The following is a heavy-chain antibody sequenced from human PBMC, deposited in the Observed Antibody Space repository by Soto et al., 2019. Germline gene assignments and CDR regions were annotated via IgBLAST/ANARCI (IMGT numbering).Heavy chain of an antibody. CDR3: ARQRTTVVTQAYFDY. J-gene: IGHJ4*01. CDR2: IYYSGRT. V-gene: IGHV4-39*01. D-gene: IGHD2-21*02. Sequence: ASETLSLTCIVSGESISSSSYYWGWIRQPPGKGLEWIGSIYYSGRTYYNPSFKSRVTISIDTSKNQFSLKLSSVTATDTAVYYCARQRTTVVTQAYFDYWGHGTLVTVSS. CDR1: GESISSSSYY.